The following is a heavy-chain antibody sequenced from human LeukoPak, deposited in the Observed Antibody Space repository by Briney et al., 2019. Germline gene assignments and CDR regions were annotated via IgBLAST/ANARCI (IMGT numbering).Heavy chain of an antibody. CDR2: INPSGGST. CDR1: GYTFTSYY. CDR3: ARKERIVVRGVRDAFDI. V-gene: IGHV1-46*01. Sequence: ASVKVSCKASGYTFTSYYMHWVRQAPGQGLEWMGIINPSGGSTSYAQKFQGRVTMTRDMSTSTVYMELSSLRSEDTAVYYCARKERIVVRGVRDAFDIWGQGTMVTVSS. D-gene: IGHD3-10*01. J-gene: IGHJ3*02.